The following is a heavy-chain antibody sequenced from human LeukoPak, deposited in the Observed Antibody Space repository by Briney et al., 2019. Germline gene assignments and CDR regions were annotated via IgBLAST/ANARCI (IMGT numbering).Heavy chain of an antibody. Sequence: PGGSLRLSCATSGFIFSNYAVNWVRQAPGKGLEWVSIISGSGDTTYYADSVKGRFTISRDNSKNTLYLQMNSLRAEDTAVYYCAKEGHYYGSGKSFDYWGQGTLVTVSS. CDR2: ISGSGDTT. D-gene: IGHD3-10*01. V-gene: IGHV3-23*01. CDR1: GFIFSNYA. CDR3: AKEGHYYGSGKSFDY. J-gene: IGHJ4*02.